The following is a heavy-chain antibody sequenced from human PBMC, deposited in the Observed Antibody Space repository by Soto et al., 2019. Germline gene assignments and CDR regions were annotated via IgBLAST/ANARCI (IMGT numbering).Heavy chain of an antibody. D-gene: IGHD2-2*01. CDR3: AKAPGGYCSSNRCLEAAANWFDP. CDR2: ISGSGGST. V-gene: IGHV3-23*01. Sequence: GVSLRLSCSASGFTFSSYAMSWVRQAPGKGLEWVSAISGSGGSTYYADSVKGRFTISRDNSKNTLYLQMNSLRAEDTAVYYCAKAPGGYCSSNRCLEAAANWFDPWGKGTLVNVSP. CDR1: GFTFSSYA. J-gene: IGHJ5*02.